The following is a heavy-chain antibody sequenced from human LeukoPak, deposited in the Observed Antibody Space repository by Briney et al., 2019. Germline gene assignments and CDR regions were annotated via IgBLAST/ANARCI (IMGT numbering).Heavy chain of an antibody. CDR2: INPNSGGT. CDR1: GYTFTGYY. V-gene: IGHV1-2*02. CDR3: ASTAYCGGDCYSDFQH. D-gene: IGHD2-21*01. Sequence: ASVKVSCKASGYTFTGYYMHWVRQAPGQGLEWMGWINPNSGGTNYAQKFQGRVTMTRDTSISTAYMELSRLRSDDTAVYYCASTAYCGGDCYSDFQHWGQGTLVTVSS. J-gene: IGHJ1*01.